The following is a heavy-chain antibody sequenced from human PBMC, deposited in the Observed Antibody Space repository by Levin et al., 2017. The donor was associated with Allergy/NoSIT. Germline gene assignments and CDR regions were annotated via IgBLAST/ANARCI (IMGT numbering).Heavy chain of an antibody. J-gene: IGHJ5*02. Sequence: GGSLRLSCAASGFSFRDYGMHWVRQAPGKGLEWVALISSDGSQKYYIDSVKGRFTISRDNSRNTVLLEMNSLGADDTAMYYCAKDRGSSWYVIDQWGPGTLVTVSS. CDR3: AKDRGSSWYVIDQ. CDR2: ISSDGSQK. D-gene: IGHD6-13*01. CDR1: GFSFRDYG. V-gene: IGHV3-30*18.